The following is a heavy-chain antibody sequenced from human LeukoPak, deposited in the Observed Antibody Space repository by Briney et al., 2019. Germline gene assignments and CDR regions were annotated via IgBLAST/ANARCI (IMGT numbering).Heavy chain of an antibody. J-gene: IGHJ3*02. CDR3: ARTSRRIAAAGTPFDI. Sequence: SVKVSCKVSGYTLTELSMHWVRQAPGQGLEWMGRIIPILGIANYAQKFQGRVTITADKSTSTAYMELSSLRSEDTAVYYCARTSRRIAAAGTPFDIWGQGSMVTVSS. CDR1: GYTLTELS. CDR2: IIPILGIA. D-gene: IGHD6-13*01. V-gene: IGHV1-69*02.